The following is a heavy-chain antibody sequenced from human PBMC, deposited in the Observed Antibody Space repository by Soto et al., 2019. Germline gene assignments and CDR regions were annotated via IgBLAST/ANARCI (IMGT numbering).Heavy chain of an antibody. J-gene: IGHJ6*02. Sequence: QVQLVQSGADVKKPGASVKVSCKASGYTFTTYGISWVRQAPGQGLEWMGWISVYNGNTNYAQKFQGRVTMTTDTSTSTVYMELRSLRSDDTAVYYCARGVSGGDYGLDVWGQGTTVTVSS. CDR2: ISVYNGNT. CDR3: ARGVSGGDYGLDV. D-gene: IGHD3-10*01. CDR1: GYTFTTYG. V-gene: IGHV1-18*01.